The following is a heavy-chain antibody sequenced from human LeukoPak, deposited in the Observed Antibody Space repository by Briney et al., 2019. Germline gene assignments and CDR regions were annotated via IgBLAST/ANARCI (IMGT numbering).Heavy chain of an antibody. CDR1: GFTFSSYS. Sequence: GGSLRLSCAASGFTFSSYSMNWVRQAPGKGLEWVSSISSSSSYIYYADSVKGRFTISRDNAKNSLYLQMNSLRAEDTAVYYCARDYYGDYYAFDIWGQGTMVTVSS. J-gene: IGHJ3*02. CDR2: ISSSSSYI. V-gene: IGHV3-21*01. D-gene: IGHD4-17*01. CDR3: ARDYYGDYYAFDI.